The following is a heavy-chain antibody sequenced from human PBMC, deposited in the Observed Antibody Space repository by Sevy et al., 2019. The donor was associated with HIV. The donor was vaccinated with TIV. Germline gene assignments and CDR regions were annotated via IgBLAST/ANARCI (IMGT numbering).Heavy chain of an antibody. CDR2: IWYDGSNK. Sequence: GGSLRLSCAASGFTFSSYGMHWVRQAPGKGLEWVAVIWYDGSNKYYADSVKGRFTISRDNFKNTLYLQMNSLRAEDTAVYYCARARGYGRGYFDYWGQGTLVTVSS. CDR3: ARARGYGRGYFDY. J-gene: IGHJ4*02. D-gene: IGHD5-18*01. V-gene: IGHV3-33*01. CDR1: GFTFSSYG.